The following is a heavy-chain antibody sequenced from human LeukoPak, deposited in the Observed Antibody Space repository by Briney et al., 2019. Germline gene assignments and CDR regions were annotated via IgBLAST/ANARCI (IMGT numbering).Heavy chain of an antibody. J-gene: IGHJ4*02. CDR2: ISYDGSNK. CDR3: TRAGGMATIMYYFDY. Sequence: GGSLRLPCAASGFTFSSYAMHWVRQAPGKGLEWVATISYDGSNKYYSDSVKGRFTISRDNSKSALYLQMNSLRAEDTAVYYRTRAGGMATIMYYFDYWGQGTLVTVSS. D-gene: IGHD5-24*01. V-gene: IGHV3-30*04. CDR1: GFTFSSYA.